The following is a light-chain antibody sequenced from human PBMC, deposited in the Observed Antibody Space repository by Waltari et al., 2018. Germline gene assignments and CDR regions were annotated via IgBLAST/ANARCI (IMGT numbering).Light chain of an antibody. J-gene: IGKJ4*01. CDR1: QSVSSN. CDR2: GAS. CDR3: QHYNIWPPLT. Sequence: ETVMTQSPATLSVSPGARATLPCRASQSVSSNLAWYQQKHGQAPRLLIYGASIMATGIPARFSGSGSGTEFTLTISSLQSEDFAVYYCQHYNIWPPLTFGGGTKVEIK. V-gene: IGKV3-15*01.